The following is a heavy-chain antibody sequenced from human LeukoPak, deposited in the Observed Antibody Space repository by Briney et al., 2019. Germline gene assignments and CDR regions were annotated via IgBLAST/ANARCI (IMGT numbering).Heavy chain of an antibody. V-gene: IGHV4-59*01. CDR3: ARSGLAAAGVAPYDFDY. J-gene: IGHJ4*02. Sequence: PSETLSLTCTVSGGSISSYYWSWIRQPPGKGLEWLGYIYYSGSTNYNRSLKSRVTISVDTSKNLFSLKLSSVTAADTAVYYCARSGLAAAGVAPYDFDYWGQGTLVTVSS. CDR1: GGSISSYY. D-gene: IGHD6-13*01. CDR2: IYYSGST.